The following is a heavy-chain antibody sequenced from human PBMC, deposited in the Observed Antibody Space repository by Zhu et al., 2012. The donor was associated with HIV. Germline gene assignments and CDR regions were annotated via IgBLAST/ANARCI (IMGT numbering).Heavy chain of an antibody. CDR1: GYSISSGYY. CDR2: IYHSGST. CDR3: ARSCGSYYPDAFDS. J-gene: IGHJ3*01. D-gene: IGHD1-26*01. V-gene: IGHV4-38-2*01. Sequence: QVQLQESGPGLVKPSETLSLTCAVSGYSISSGYYWGWIRQPPGKGLEWIGSIYHSGSTYYNPSLKSRVTISVDTSKNQFSLKLSSVTAADTAVYYCARSCGSYYPDAFDSLGPRDNGHRL.